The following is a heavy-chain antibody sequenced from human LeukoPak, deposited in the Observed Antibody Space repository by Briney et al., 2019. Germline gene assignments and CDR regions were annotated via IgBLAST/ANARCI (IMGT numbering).Heavy chain of an antibody. Sequence: GGSLTLSCAASGFTFSSYAMHWVSQAPGKGLEWVAVISYDGSNKYYADSVKGRFTISRDNSKNTLYLQMNSLRAEDTAVYYCARSPFSHWGQGTLVTVSS. CDR3: ARSPFSH. V-gene: IGHV3-30-3*01. CDR1: GFTFSSYA. CDR2: ISYDGSNK. J-gene: IGHJ4*02.